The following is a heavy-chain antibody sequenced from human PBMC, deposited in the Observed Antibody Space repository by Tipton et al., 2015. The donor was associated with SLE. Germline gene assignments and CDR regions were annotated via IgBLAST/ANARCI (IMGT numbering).Heavy chain of an antibody. V-gene: IGHV4-39*07. Sequence: LRLSCTVSNGSITSLYDYWGWVRQPPGKGLEWIGTVYSGGNTYHIPSLKTRVTISVDTSRNQFSLKLTSVTAADTAVYYCAIPTVGATGGFDSWGHGTLVIVSS. D-gene: IGHD1-26*01. J-gene: IGHJ4*01. CDR1: NGSITSLYDY. CDR2: VYSGGNT. CDR3: AIPTVGATGGFDS.